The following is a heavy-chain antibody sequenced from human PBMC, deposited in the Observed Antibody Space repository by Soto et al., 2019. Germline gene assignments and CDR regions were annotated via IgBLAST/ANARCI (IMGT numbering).Heavy chain of an antibody. CDR1: GGSMNSHDYY. CDR2: IHNSGSA. J-gene: IGHJ3*02. V-gene: IGHV4-30-4*01. D-gene: IGHD1-26*01. Sequence: SETLSLTCTVSGGSMNSHDYYWSWIRQPPGKGLEWIGYIHNSGSAYYNPSIKSRLTISSDMSKNQFSLRLNSVTAADTALYFCARGQARGPFDIWCQGTKVTVSS. CDR3: ARGQARGPFDI.